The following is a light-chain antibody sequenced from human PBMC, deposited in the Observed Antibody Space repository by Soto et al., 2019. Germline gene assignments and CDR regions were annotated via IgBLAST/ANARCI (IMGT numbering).Light chain of an antibody. CDR1: QSISSY. Sequence: DIQMTQSPSSLSASVGDRVTITCRARQSISSYLNWYQQKPGKAPKLLIYAASSLQSGVPSRFSGSGSGTDFTLTISSLQPEDFATYYCQQSYSTTPTFGPGTKVDIK. J-gene: IGKJ3*01. V-gene: IGKV1-39*01. CDR2: AAS. CDR3: QQSYSTTPT.